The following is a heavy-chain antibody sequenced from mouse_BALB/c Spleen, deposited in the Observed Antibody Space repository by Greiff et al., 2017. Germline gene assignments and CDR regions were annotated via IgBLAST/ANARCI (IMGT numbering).Heavy chain of an antibody. J-gene: IGHJ1*01. Sequence: QVQLQQSGAELVKPGASVKLSCKASGYTFTSYDINWVRQRPEQGLEWIGWIFPGDGSTKYNEKFKGKATLTTDKSSSTAYMQLSRLTSEDSAVYFGARKGITAGYWYFDVWGAGTTVTVSS. V-gene: IGHV1S56*01. CDR3: ARKGITAGYWYFDV. CDR1: GYTFTSYD. D-gene: IGHD2-4*01. CDR2: IFPGDGST.